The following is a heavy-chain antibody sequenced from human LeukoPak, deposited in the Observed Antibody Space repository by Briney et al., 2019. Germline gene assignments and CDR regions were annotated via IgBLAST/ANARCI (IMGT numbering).Heavy chain of an antibody. D-gene: IGHD3-9*01. V-gene: IGHV4-34*01. J-gene: IGHJ4*02. CDR1: GGSFSGYY. CDR3: ARGKMGLLRYYDY. CDR2: INHSGST. Sequence: SETLSLTGAVYGGSFSGYYWSLIRQPPGKGLEWIGEINHSGSTNYNPSLKSRVTISVDTSKNQFSLKLSSVTAADTAVYYCARGKMGLLRYYDYWGQGTLVTVSS.